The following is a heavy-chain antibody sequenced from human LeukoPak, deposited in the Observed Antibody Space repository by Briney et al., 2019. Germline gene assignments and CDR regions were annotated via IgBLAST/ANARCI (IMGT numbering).Heavy chain of an antibody. CDR1: GGSFSGYY. CDR2: INNSGST. D-gene: IGHD5-18*01. Sequence: SETLSLTCAVYGGSFSGYYWSWIRQPPGKGLEWIGEINNSGSTNYNPSLKSRVTISVDTSKNQFSLKLSSVTAADTAVYYCARSGEIQRWLRSHYYYCMDVWGQGTTVTVSS. V-gene: IGHV4-34*01. J-gene: IGHJ6*02. CDR3: ARSGEIQRWLRSHYYYCMDV.